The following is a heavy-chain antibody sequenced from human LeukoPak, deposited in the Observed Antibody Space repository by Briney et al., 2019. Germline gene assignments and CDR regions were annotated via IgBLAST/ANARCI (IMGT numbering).Heavy chain of an antibody. J-gene: IGHJ4*02. Sequence: PSETLSLTCTASGFSISSYYWSWIRQPPGKGLEWIGYIYYSGSTNYNPSLRSRVTISVDTSKNQFSLKLSSVTAADTAVYYCARGGDRFWSGPFVYWGQGTLVTVSS. CDR1: GFSISSYY. CDR2: IYYSGST. V-gene: IGHV4-59*01. CDR3: ARGGDRFWSGPFVY. D-gene: IGHD3-3*01.